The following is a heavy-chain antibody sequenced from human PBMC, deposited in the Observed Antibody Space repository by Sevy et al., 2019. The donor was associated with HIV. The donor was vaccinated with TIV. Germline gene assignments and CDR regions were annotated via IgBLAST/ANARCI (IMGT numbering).Heavy chain of an antibody. CDR1: GESFSGFY. J-gene: IGHJ4*02. V-gene: IGHV4-34*01. Sequence: SGTLSLTCAVYGESFSGFYWSWIRQPPGKGLEWIGDIIPAGITNYNPSLKSRVTISIDTSKNQFSLKMNSVTAADTAVYYCARGQWEHPYWGQGTQVTVSS. CDR2: IIPAGIT. CDR3: ARGQWEHPY. D-gene: IGHD1-26*01.